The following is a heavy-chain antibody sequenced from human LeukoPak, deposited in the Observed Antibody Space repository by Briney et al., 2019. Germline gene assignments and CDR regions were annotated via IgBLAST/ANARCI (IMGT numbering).Heavy chain of an antibody. Sequence: SSETLSLTCTVSGGSISSSSYYWGWIRQPPGKGLEWIGSIYHSGSTYYNPSLKSRVTISVDTSKNQFSLKLSSVTAADTAVYYCARDPYYDYVGGSYRSVGWGQGTLVTVSS. J-gene: IGHJ4*02. CDR2: IYHSGST. CDR3: ARDPYYDYVGGSYRSVG. CDR1: GGSISSSSYY. D-gene: IGHD3-16*02. V-gene: IGHV4-39*07.